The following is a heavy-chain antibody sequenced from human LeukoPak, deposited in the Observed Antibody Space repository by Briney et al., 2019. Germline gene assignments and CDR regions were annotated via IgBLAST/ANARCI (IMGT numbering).Heavy chain of an antibody. V-gene: IGHV3-33*01. CDR1: GFTFSSYG. Sequence: QPGRSLRLSCAASGFTFSSYGMHWVRQAPGKGLEWVAVICYGGSNKYYADSVKGRFTISRDNSKNTLYLQMNSPRAEDTAVYYCARERRYFDWSLGPSYYYYGMDVWGKGTTVTVSS. CDR2: ICYGGSNK. J-gene: IGHJ6*04. CDR3: ARERRYFDWSLGPSYYYYGMDV. D-gene: IGHD3-9*01.